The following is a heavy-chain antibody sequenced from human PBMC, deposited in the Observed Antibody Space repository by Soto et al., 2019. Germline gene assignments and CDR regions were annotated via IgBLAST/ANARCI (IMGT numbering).Heavy chain of an antibody. Sequence: EVQLLESGGGLVQPGGSLRLSCAASGFTFTSYAMSWVRQAPGKGLEWVSAISGSGGRTYYADSVKGRFTISRDNSKNTMFLQMNGLRAEDRALYYVGKAAAIAAAGWAYFDYWGQGPLVTVSS. CDR2: ISGSGGRT. D-gene: IGHD6-13*01. V-gene: IGHV3-23*01. J-gene: IGHJ4*02. CDR3: GKAAAIAAAGWAYFDY. CDR1: GFTFTSYA.